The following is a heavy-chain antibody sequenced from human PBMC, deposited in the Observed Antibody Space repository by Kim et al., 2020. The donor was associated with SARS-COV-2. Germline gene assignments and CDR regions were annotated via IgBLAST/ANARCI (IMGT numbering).Heavy chain of an antibody. D-gene: IGHD6-13*01. CDR1: GGSISSSNW. J-gene: IGHJ6*02. Sequence: SETLSLTCAVSGGSISSSNWWSWVRQPPGKGLEWIGEIYHSGSTNYNPSLKSRVTISVDKSKNQFSLKLSSVTAADTAVYYCARASAGSSWSYYYYYYGIDVWGQGTTVTVSS. V-gene: IGHV4-4*02. CDR2: IYHSGST. CDR3: ARASAGSSWSYYYYYYGIDV.